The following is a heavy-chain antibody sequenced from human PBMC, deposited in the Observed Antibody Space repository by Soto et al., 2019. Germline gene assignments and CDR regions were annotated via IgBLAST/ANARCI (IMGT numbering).Heavy chain of an antibody. D-gene: IGHD6-19*01. Sequence: PSETLSLTCTVSGGSISSNSYYWDWIRQPPGKGLEWIGSLFYSGATYHNPSLQSRVTISVDTPKNQFSLQLNSVTPEDTAVYYCARGGPGGSSGFHRDYYGMDVWGQGTTVTVSS. CDR1: GGSISSNSYY. J-gene: IGHJ6*02. CDR3: ARGGPGGSSGFHRDYYGMDV. V-gene: IGHV4-39*01. CDR2: LFYSGAT.